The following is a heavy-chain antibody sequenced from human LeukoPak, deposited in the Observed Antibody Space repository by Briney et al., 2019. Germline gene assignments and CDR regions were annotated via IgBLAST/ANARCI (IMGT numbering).Heavy chain of an antibody. CDR3: ARGIFGVVTRGPDY. D-gene: IGHD3-3*02. CDR2: IYHSGST. CDR1: GGSISSGGYY. V-gene: IGHV4-30-2*01. J-gene: IGHJ4*02. Sequence: PSQTLSLTCTVSGGSISSGGYYWSWIRQPPGKGLEWIGYIYHSGSTYYNPSLKSRVTISVDTSKNQFSLKLSSVTAADTAVYYCARGIFGVVTRGPDYWGQGTLVTVSS.